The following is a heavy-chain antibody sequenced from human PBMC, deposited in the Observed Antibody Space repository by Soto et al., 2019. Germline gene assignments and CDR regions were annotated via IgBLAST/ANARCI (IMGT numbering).Heavy chain of an antibody. CDR1: GGSFSDYY. D-gene: IGHD3-16*01. CDR2: INHSGGT. CDR3: ARGWGGGY. Sequence: SETLSLTCAVYGGSFSDYYWSWIRQPPGKGLEWIGEINHSGGTNYNPSLKSRITISIDTSKNQFSLKLNSVTAADTAVYYCARGWGGGYWGQGTLVTVSS. J-gene: IGHJ4*02. V-gene: IGHV4-34*01.